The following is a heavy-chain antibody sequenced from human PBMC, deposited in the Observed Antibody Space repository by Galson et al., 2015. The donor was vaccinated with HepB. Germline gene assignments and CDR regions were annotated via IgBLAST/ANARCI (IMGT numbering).Heavy chain of an antibody. J-gene: IGHJ3*02. V-gene: IGHV3-21*01. Sequence: SLRLSCAASGFTFSSYSMNWVRQAPGKGLEWVSSISSSGSYIYYADSVKGRFTISRDNAKNSLYLQMNSLRAEDTAVYYCARARGGYGDLVGAFDIWGQGTMVTVSS. D-gene: IGHD4-17*01. CDR1: GFTFSSYS. CDR2: ISSSGSYI. CDR3: ARARGGYGDLVGAFDI.